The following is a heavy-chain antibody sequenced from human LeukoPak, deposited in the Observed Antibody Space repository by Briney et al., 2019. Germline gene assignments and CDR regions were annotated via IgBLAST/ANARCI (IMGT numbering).Heavy chain of an antibody. J-gene: IGHJ4*02. Sequence: GASLRLSCAASGFTFSNYAMSWVRQAPGKGLEWVSAITGSGGNTYYADSVKGRFTISRDNSKNTVFLQMNSLRAEDATVYYCAKWGDYDVLTGYYVSDYWGQGTLVTVSS. D-gene: IGHD3-9*01. V-gene: IGHV3-23*01. CDR1: GFTFSNYA. CDR2: ITGSGGNT. CDR3: AKWGDYDVLTGYYVSDY.